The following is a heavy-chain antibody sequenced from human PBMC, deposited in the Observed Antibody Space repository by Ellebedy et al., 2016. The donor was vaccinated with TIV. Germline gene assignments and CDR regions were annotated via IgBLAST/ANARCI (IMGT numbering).Heavy chain of an antibody. J-gene: IGHJ4*02. CDR2: ISSDGGGT. D-gene: IGHD3-10*01. CDR1: GFSFSSYA. CDR3: VKGQGYYGSGTYEALDY. V-gene: IGHV3-64D*06. Sequence: GGSLRLXXSASGFSFSSYAMHWVRQAPGKGLEYLSGISSDGGGTYYADSVKGRFTISRDNSKNTLYLQMSSLRVEDMAVYYCVKGQGYYGSGTYEALDYWGQGTLVTVSS.